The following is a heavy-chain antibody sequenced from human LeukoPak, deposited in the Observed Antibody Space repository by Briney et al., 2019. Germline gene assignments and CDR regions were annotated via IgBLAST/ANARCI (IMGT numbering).Heavy chain of an antibody. CDR3: ARGSGDSFDY. Sequence: GGSLRLSCAASGFTFSSYSMSWVRQAPGKGLEWVSYISSSSSAMYYADSMKGRFTISRDNAKNSLYLQMNNLRDEDTAVYYCARGSGDSFDYWGQGALVTVSS. J-gene: IGHJ4*02. V-gene: IGHV3-48*02. CDR1: GFTFSSYS. CDR2: ISSSSSAM. D-gene: IGHD3-10*01.